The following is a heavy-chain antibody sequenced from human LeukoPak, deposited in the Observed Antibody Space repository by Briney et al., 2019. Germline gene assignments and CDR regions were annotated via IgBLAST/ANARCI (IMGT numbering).Heavy chain of an antibody. CDR2: ISGSGGST. D-gene: IGHD6-13*01. CDR3: ACGAYSSDAFDI. Sequence: GSLRLSCAASGFTFSSYAMSWVRQAPGKGLEWVSAISGSGGSTYYADSVKGRFTISRDNSKNTLYLQMNSLRAEDTAVYYCACGAYSSDAFDIWGQGTMVTVSS. J-gene: IGHJ3*02. V-gene: IGHV3-23*01. CDR1: GFTFSSYA.